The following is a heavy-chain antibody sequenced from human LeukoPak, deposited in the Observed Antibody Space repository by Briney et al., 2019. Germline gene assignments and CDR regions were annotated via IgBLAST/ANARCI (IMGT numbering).Heavy chain of an antibody. V-gene: IGHV1-3*03. CDR3: AREVISSSWYHQDY. CDR1: GYTFSYYD. Sequence: AASVKVSCKASGYTFSYYDISWVRQAPGQGLEWMGWINAGNGNTKYSQEFQGRVTITRDTSASTAYMELSSLRSEDMAVYYCAREVISSSWYHQDYWGQGTLVTVSS. J-gene: IGHJ4*02. D-gene: IGHD6-13*01. CDR2: INAGNGNT.